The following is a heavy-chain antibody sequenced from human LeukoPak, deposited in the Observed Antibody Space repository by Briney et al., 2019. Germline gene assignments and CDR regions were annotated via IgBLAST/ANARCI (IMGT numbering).Heavy chain of an antibody. CDR3: ARGKGVDY. CDR1: GFTFSGYW. V-gene: IGHV3-7*01. J-gene: IGHJ4*02. CDR2: IKQDGSET. Sequence: GESLQISCAASGFTFSGYWMTWVRPAPGKGLEWVANIKQDGSETYYVDSVKGRFTISRDNARNSLYLQMNSLRAEDTAVYYCARGKGVDYWGQGILVTVSS.